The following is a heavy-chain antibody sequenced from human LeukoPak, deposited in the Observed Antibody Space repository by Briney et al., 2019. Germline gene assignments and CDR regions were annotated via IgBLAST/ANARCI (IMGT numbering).Heavy chain of an antibody. CDR2: INSDGSST. D-gene: IGHD6-19*01. V-gene: IGHV3-74*01. Sequence: GGSLRLSCAASGFTFSNYWVHWVRQAPGKGLVWVSRINSDGSSTSYADSVKGRFTISRDNAKNTLYLQMNSLRAEDTAVYYCAKGPWLAYPYYFDYWGQGTLVTVSS. CDR1: GFTFSNYW. CDR3: AKGPWLAYPYYFDY. J-gene: IGHJ4*02.